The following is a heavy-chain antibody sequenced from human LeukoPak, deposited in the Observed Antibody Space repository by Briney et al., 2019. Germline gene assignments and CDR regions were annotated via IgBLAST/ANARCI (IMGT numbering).Heavy chain of an antibody. J-gene: IGHJ4*02. CDR1: GFTFSSYA. D-gene: IGHD1-26*01. CDR2: ISGSGGST. Sequence: GGSLRLSCAASGFTFSSYAMSWVRQAPGKGLEWVSAISGSGGSTYYADSVKGRFTISRDNSKNTLYLQMNSLRAEDTAVYYCAKDREWKLLYNYFDYWSQGTLVTVSS. CDR3: AKDREWKLLYNYFDY. V-gene: IGHV3-23*01.